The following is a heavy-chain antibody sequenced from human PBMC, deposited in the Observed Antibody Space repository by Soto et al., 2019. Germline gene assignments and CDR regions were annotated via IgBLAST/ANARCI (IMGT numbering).Heavy chain of an antibody. D-gene: IGHD2-15*01. J-gene: IGHJ4*02. Sequence: PVGSLRLSCEASGFTFSKFDMHWVRQPTGKGLEWVSTIGISGDTYYAVSVKGRFTISRDNAKNSLSLQMNSLRAGDTVLYFCARGQEVGAHFFDSWGQGTQVNVSS. CDR1: GFTFSKFD. CDR2: IGISGDT. CDR3: ARGQEVGAHFFDS. V-gene: IGHV3-13*04.